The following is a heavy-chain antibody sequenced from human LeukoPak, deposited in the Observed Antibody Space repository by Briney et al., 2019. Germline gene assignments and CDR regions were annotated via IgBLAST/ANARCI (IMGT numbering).Heavy chain of an antibody. CDR2: INPNSGSA. Sequence: ASVKVSCKASGYIFTSYHMHWGRQAPGQGLEWMGIINPNSGSASYAQEFQGRVTMTRDTSTSTVYMELSSLRSEDTAVYYCARRLYSGWYVYWGQGTLVTVSS. D-gene: IGHD6-19*01. CDR1: GYIFTSYH. CDR3: ARRLYSGWYVY. J-gene: IGHJ4*02. V-gene: IGHV1-46*01.